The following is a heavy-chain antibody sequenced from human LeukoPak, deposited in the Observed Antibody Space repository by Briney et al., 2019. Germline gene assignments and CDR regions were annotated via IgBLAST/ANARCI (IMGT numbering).Heavy chain of an antibody. CDR2: INHGGGA. V-gene: IGHV4-34*01. CDR1: GGSFSGHY. J-gene: IGHJ6*03. CDR3: AKHGAYSYRGYMDV. D-gene: IGHD2-15*01. Sequence: PSETLSLTCAVSGGSFSGHYWSWIRQPPGKGLEWIGEINHGGGANYNPSLKSRVTMSVDTSKNPFSLNLTSVTAADTAVYYCAKHGAYSYRGYMDVWGQGTTVTVSS.